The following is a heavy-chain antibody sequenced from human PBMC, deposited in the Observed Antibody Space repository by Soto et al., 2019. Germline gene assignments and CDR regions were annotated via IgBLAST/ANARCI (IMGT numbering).Heavy chain of an antibody. D-gene: IGHD2-15*01. CDR3: VRTSLVVAAATREDY. J-gene: IGHJ4*02. V-gene: IGHV3-74*01. CDR1: GFTFSIYW. Sequence: GGSLRLSCAASGFTFSIYWMHWVRQAPGQGLVWVSRINSDGSSTSYAGYVKGRFTISRDNAKNTLYLQMNSLRAEDTAVYYCVRTSLVVAAATREDYWGQGT. CDR2: INSDGSST.